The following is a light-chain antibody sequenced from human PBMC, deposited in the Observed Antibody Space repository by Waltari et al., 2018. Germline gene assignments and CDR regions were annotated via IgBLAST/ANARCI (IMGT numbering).Light chain of an antibody. CDR2: IHSDGSH. CDR3: QIWGPGFRV. V-gene: IGLV4-69*01. CDR1: SGHSSYA. J-gene: IGLJ3*02. Sequence: QLVLTQSPSASASLGASVKLTCTLTSGHSSYAIAWHQQKPQKGPRYLMKIHSDGSHIKGDGIPDRFSGSSSGAERYLTISSLQSEDEADYYCQIWGPGFRVFGGGTKVTVL.